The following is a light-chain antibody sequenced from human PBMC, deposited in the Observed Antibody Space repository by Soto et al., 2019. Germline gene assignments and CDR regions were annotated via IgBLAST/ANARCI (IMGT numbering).Light chain of an antibody. CDR3: QQYNSYSRT. CDR1: QSISSW. J-gene: IGKJ1*01. Sequence: IQMTQSPSIMYASFGDKVATSCLASQSISSWLAWYQQKPGKAPKLLIYDASSLESGVPSRFSGSGSGTEFTLTISSLQPDDFATYYCQQYNSYSRTLGQGTEVDI. CDR2: DAS. V-gene: IGKV1-5*01.